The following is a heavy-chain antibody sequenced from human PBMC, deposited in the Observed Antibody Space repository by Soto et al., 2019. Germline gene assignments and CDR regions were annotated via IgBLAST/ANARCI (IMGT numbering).Heavy chain of an antibody. J-gene: IGHJ4*02. CDR2: IYHSGNT. D-gene: IGHD3-10*01. CDR1: GGSVRDGSYY. V-gene: IGHV4-61*01. CDR3: AGSKNRGVSFDY. Sequence: SETLSLTCTVSGGSVRDGSYYWAWLRQPPGKGLEWIGHIYHSGNTNYNPSLRSRVTISIDTSKNQLSLNLRSVSAADTAVYYCAGSKNRGVSFDYWGQGALVTVSS.